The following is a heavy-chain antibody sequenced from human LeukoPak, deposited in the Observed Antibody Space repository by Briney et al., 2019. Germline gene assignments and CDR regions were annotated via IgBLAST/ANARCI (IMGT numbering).Heavy chain of an antibody. CDR3: ARGPRYYDFWSGYQNWFDP. CDR2: INHSGST. Sequence: KPSGTLSLPCAVHGGSFSGYYWGWIRQPPGKGLEWLGEINHSGSTNYNPSLKSRVTISVDTSKNQFSLKLSSVTAADTAVYYCARGPRYYDFWSGYQNWFDPWGQGTLVTVSS. V-gene: IGHV4-34*01. J-gene: IGHJ5*02. CDR1: GGSFSGYY. D-gene: IGHD3-3*01.